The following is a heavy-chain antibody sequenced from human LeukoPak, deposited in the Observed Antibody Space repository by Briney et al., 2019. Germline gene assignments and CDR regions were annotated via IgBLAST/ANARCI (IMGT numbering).Heavy chain of an antibody. J-gene: IGHJ4*02. CDR1: GGSISSYY. Sequence: SETLSLTCTVSGGSISSYYWSWIRQPPGKGLEWIGYIYYSGSTNYNPSLKSRVTISVDTSKNQFSLKLSSVTAADTAVYYCARIGDYGGNSVNYWGQGTLVTVSS. CDR3: ARIGDYGGNSVNY. V-gene: IGHV4-59*01. D-gene: IGHD4-23*01. CDR2: IYYSGST.